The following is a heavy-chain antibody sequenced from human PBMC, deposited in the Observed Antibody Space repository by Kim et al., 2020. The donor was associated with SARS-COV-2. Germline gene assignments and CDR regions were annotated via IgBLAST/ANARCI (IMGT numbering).Heavy chain of an antibody. D-gene: IGHD3-22*01. V-gene: IGHV4-31*02. Sequence: LNSRVTISVDTSKNQFSLKLSSVTAADTAVYYCARARSITMIVVIITYFDYWGQGTLVTVSS. CDR3: ARARSITMIVVIITYFDY. J-gene: IGHJ4*02.